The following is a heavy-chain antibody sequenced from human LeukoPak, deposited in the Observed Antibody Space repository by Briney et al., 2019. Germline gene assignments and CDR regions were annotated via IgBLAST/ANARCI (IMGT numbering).Heavy chain of an antibody. CDR1: GGSFSAYY. V-gene: IGHV4-34*12. J-gene: IGHJ3*02. CDR2: ILHSGST. D-gene: IGHD2-2*01. CDR3: ARQVDVGCSSTSCYGHGAFDI. Sequence: PSETLSLTCAVCGGSFSAYYWSWIRQPPGKGLEWIGEILHSGSTNYKPSLKSRVTILVDTSKNQFSLKLSSVTAADTAVYYCARQVDVGCSSTSCYGHGAFDIWGQGTVVTVSS.